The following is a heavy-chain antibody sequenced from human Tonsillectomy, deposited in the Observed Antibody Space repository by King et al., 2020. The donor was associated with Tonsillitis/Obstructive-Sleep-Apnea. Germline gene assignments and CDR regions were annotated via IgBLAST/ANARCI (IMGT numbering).Heavy chain of an antibody. J-gene: IGHJ4*02. CDR2: INPSGGST. CDR1: GYTFTSYY. V-gene: IGHV1-46*01. D-gene: IGHD2-2*01. CDR3: ARLYCSSTGCYGWYFDS. Sequence: AQLVQSGAEVKKPGASVKVSCKASGYTFTSYYMHWVRQAPGQGLEWMGIINPSGGSTSYAQKFQGRVTMTRDTSTSTVYMELSSLRSEDTAVYYCARLYCSSTGCYGWYFDSWGQGPLVTVSS.